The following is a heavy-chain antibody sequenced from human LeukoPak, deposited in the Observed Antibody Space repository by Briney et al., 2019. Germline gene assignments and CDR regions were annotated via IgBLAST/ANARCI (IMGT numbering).Heavy chain of an antibody. J-gene: IGHJ5*02. CDR2: ISAYNGNT. Sequence: RASVKVSCKASGYTFTSYGISWVRQAPGQGLEWMGWISAYNGNTNYAQKLQGRVTMTTDTSASTAYMELRSLRSDDTAVYYCARDRPGRYCSTISCYSASPFDPWGQGTLVTVPS. V-gene: IGHV1-18*01. D-gene: IGHD2-2*02. CDR1: GYTFTSYG. CDR3: ARDRPGRYCSTISCYSASPFDP.